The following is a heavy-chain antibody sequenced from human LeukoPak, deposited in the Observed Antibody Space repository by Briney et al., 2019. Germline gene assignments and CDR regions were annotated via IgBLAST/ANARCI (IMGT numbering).Heavy chain of an antibody. D-gene: IGHD1-26*01. Sequence: ASVKVSCKASGYTFTGYYMHWVRPAPGQGLEWMGWINPNSGGTNYAQNFQGRVTMTRDTSISTAYMELSRLRSDDTAVYYCARVEAYSGSHRPYDYWGQGTLVTVSS. CDR1: GYTFTGYY. J-gene: IGHJ4*02. V-gene: IGHV1-2*02. CDR2: INPNSGGT. CDR3: ARVEAYSGSHRPYDY.